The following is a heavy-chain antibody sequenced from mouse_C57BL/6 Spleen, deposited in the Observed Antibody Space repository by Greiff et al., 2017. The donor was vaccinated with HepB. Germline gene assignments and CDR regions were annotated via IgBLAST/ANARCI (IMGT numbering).Heavy chain of an antibody. D-gene: IGHD4-1*01. CDR2: ISDGGSYT. CDR1: GFTFSSYA. CDR3: ARDRDWDVLFAY. V-gene: IGHV5-4*01. J-gene: IGHJ3*01. Sequence: EVHLVESGGGLVKPGGSLKLSCAASGFTFSSYAMSWVRQTPEKRLEWVATISDGGSYTYYPDNVKGRFTISRDNAKNNLYLQMSHLKSEDTAMYYCARDRDWDVLFAYWGQGTLVTVSA.